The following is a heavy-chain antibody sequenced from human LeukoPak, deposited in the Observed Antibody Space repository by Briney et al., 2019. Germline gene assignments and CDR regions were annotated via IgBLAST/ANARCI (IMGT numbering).Heavy chain of an antibody. J-gene: IGHJ4*02. CDR2: INHSGST. Sequence: SETLSLTCAVHGGSFSGYYWSWIRQPPGKGLEWIGEINHSGSTNYNPSLKSRVTISVDTSKNQFSLKLSSVTAADTAVYYCARRAIAARPWDYWGQGTLVTVSS. D-gene: IGHD6-6*01. V-gene: IGHV4-34*01. CDR3: ARRAIAARPWDY. CDR1: GGSFSGYY.